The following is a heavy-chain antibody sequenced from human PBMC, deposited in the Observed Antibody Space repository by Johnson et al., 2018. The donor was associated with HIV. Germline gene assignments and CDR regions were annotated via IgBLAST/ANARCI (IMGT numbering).Heavy chain of an antibody. Sequence: QVQLVESGGGVVQPGGSLRLSCAASGFTFSSYGMHWVRQAPGKGLEWVAFIRYDGSNKYYADSVKGRFTISRDNSKNTLYLQMNSLKTEDTAVYYCTPDPRFLEWLLRGGTDPFHIWGQGTMVTVSS. CDR3: TPDPRFLEWLLRGGTDPFHI. D-gene: IGHD3-3*01. V-gene: IGHV3-30*02. CDR1: GFTFSSYG. CDR2: IRYDGSNK. J-gene: IGHJ3*02.